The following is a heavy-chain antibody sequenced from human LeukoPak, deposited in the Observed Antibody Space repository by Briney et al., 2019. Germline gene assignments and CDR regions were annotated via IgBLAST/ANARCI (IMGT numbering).Heavy chain of an antibody. D-gene: IGHD2-21*02. J-gene: IGHJ4*02. CDR3: VRAARSGLQVRSPAYFDS. CDR1: GFTWRSFS. CDR2: FSISSSYI. V-gene: IGHV3-21*01. Sequence: GGPLTLFCRASGFTWRSFSMNGVPQATGKGLEGVSSFSISSSYIYYADAVKGRFTISRDNAKNSLYLQTNSLRAEDTAVHYCVRAARSGLQVRSPAYFDSWGQGTVVTVSS.